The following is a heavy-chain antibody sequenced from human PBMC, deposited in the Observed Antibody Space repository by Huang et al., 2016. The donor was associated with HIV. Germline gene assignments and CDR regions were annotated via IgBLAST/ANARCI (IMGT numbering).Heavy chain of an antibody. CDR1: GGSFGGYY. D-gene: IGHD6-19*01. V-gene: IGHV4-34*01. Sequence: QVQIEQWGAGLLKPSETLSLTCAVYGGSFGGYYWNWIRQSPGKGLEWIGKINHAGSINYNPALKSRVSILVDASKQQFSLKLSAVTAADTAIYFCARGGPSVTVAGPLDCWGQGSLVTVSS. CDR2: INHAGSI. J-gene: IGHJ4*02. CDR3: ARGGPSVTVAGPLDC.